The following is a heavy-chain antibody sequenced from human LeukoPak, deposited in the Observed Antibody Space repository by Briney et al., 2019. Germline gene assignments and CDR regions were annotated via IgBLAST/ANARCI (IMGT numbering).Heavy chain of an antibody. CDR1: GFTFSSYG. CDR3: AKAGDSSGWYGGRSYFDY. Sequence: GGSLRLSCAASGFTFSSYGIHWVRQAPGKGLEWVAVILSDGSKEFYTDSVKGRFTISRDNSKNTLYLQMNSLRAEDTAVYYCAKAGDSSGWYGGRSYFDYWGQGTLVTVSS. V-gene: IGHV3-33*06. D-gene: IGHD6-19*01. J-gene: IGHJ4*02. CDR2: ILSDGSKE.